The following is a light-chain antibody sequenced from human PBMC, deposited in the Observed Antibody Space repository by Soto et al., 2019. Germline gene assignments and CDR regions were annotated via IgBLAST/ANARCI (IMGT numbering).Light chain of an antibody. CDR1: QGISND. CDR2: AAS. V-gene: IGKV1-27*01. J-gene: IGKJ1*01. CDR3: QNYNRAPRT. Sequence: DIQMTQSPSSLSASVGDRVTITCRASQGISNDLAWYQQKPGKVPKLLIYAASTLESGVPSRFSGRGSGTDFALTISSLQPEDVATYYCQNYNRAPRTFDQGTKVEIK.